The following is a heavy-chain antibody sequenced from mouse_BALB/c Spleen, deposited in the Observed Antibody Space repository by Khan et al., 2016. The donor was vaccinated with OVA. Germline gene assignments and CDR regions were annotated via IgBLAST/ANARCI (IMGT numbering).Heavy chain of an antibody. V-gene: IGHV2-6-4*01. CDR2: IWGGGGT. CDR3: ARDYYRYDGDYAMDY. D-gene: IGHD2-14*01. J-gene: IGHJ4*01. Sequence: VQLQESGPGLVAPSQSLSITCTVSGFSLSRYNIHWVRQPPGKGLEWLGMIWGGGGTDYNSTLKSRLSISKDNSKSQVFLKMNRLQTDDSAMYXCARDYYRYDGDYAMDYWGQGTSVTVSS. CDR1: GFSLSRYN.